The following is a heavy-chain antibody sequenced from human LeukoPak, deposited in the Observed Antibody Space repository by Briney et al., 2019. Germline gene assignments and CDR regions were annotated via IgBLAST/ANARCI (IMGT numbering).Heavy chain of an antibody. J-gene: IGHJ6*03. V-gene: IGHV1-8*01. CDR2: MNPNSGNT. CDR3: ARKNYYGSGSYYNLYYYYYYYMDV. D-gene: IGHD3-10*01. CDR1: GYTFTSYD. Sequence: ASVKVSCKASGYTFTSYDIKWVRQATGQGLEWMGWMNPNSGNTGYAQKFQGRVTMTRNTSISTAYMELSSLRSEDTAVYYCARKNYYGSGSYYNLYYYYYYYMDVWGKGTTVTVSS.